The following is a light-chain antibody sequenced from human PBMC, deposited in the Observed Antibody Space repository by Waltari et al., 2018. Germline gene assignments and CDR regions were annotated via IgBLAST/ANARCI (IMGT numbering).Light chain of an antibody. J-gene: IGKJ1*01. Sequence: EIVLTQSPGTLSLSPGERATLSCRASQSVRGSLAWYQQKAGQAPRLLIYGVSSRATGIPERFSGSGSGTDFSLTISRLEPEDFAVYYCQHYVRLPATFDQGP. CDR2: GVS. CDR1: QSVRGS. CDR3: QHYVRLPAT. V-gene: IGKV3-20*01.